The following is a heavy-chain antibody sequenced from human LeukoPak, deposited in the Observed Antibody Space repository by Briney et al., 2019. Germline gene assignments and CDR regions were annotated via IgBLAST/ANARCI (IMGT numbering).Heavy chain of an antibody. CDR1: GYTFTGYY. J-gene: IGHJ6*02. V-gene: IGHV1-2*02. Sequence: ASVKVSCKASGYTFTGYYMHWVRQAPGQRLEWMGWINPNSGGTNYAQKFQGRVTMTRDTSTSTAYMELRSLRSDDTAVYYCARDPQVDIVVVPAAIPKDYYYYGMDVWGQGTTVTVSS. CDR3: ARDPQVDIVVVPAAIPKDYYYYGMDV. D-gene: IGHD2-2*02. CDR2: INPNSGGT.